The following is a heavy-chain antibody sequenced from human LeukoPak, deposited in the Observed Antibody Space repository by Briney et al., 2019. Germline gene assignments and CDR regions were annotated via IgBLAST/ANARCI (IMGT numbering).Heavy chain of an antibody. CDR1: GSSISSYY. D-gene: IGHD6-13*01. J-gene: IGHJ2*01. CDR2: IYYSGST. CDR3: ARMYSSSWYWYFDL. Sequence: SETLSLTCTVSGSSISSYYWSWIRQPPGKGLEWIGYIYYSGSTNYNPSLRSRVTISVDTSKNQFSLKLSSVTAADTAVYYCARMYSSSWYWYFDLWGRGTLVTVSS. V-gene: IGHV4-59*01.